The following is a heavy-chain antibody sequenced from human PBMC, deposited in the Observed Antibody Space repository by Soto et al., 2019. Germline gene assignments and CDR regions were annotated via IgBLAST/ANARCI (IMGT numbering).Heavy chain of an antibody. Sequence: VSGPTLVNPTETLTLTCTVSGFSLSNARMGVSWIRQPPGKALEWLAHIFSNDAKSYSTSLKSRLTISKDTSKSQVVLTMTNMDPVDTATYYCARITDYYGSGSYFFVTSLRDYYYGMDVWGQGTTVTVSS. V-gene: IGHV2-26*01. D-gene: IGHD3-10*01. CDR2: IFSNDAK. CDR1: GFSLSNARMG. CDR3: ARITDYYGSGSYFFVTSLRDYYYGMDV. J-gene: IGHJ6*02.